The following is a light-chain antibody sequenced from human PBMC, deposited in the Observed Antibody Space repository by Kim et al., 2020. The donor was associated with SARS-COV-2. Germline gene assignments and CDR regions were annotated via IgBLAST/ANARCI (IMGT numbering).Light chain of an antibody. Sequence: STLSASVGDRVTITCRASQSISSWLAWYQQKPGKAPKLLIYKASSLESGVPSRFSGSGSGTEFTLTISSLQPDDFATYYCQQKSYTFGQGTKLEI. J-gene: IGKJ2*01. CDR3: QQKSYT. V-gene: IGKV1-5*03. CDR2: KAS. CDR1: QSISSW.